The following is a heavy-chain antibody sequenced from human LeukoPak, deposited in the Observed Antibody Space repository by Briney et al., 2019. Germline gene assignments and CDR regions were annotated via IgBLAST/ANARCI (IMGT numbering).Heavy chain of an antibody. V-gene: IGHV3-23*01. J-gene: IGHJ5*02. CDR3: AKDKKVVVAATYNWFDP. CDR1: GFTFSSYG. CDR2: ISGSGGST. Sequence: GGSLRLSCAASGFTFSSYGMSWVRQAPGKGLEWVSAISGSGGSTYYADSVKGRFTISRDNSKDTLYLQMNSLRAEDTAVYYCAKDKKVVVAATYNWFDPWGQGTLVTVSS. D-gene: IGHD2-15*01.